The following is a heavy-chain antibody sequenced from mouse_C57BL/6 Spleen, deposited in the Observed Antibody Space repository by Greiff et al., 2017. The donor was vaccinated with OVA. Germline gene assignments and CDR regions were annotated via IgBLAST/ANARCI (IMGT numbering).Heavy chain of an antibody. CDR2: IDPSDSYT. V-gene: IGHV1-59*01. CDR1: GYTFTSYW. D-gene: IGHD1-1*01. J-gene: IGHJ2*01. CDR3: AREGVVATFDY. Sequence: QVQLQQPGAELVRPGTSVKLSCKASGYTFTSYWMHWVKQRPGQGLEWIGVIDPSDSYTNYNQKFKGKATLTVDTSSSTAYMQLSSLTSEDSAVYYCAREGVVATFDYWGQGTTLTVSS.